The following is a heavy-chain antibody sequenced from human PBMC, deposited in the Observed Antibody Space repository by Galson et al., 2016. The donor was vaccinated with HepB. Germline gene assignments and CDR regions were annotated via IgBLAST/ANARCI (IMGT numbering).Heavy chain of an antibody. J-gene: IGHJ6*02. V-gene: IGHV1-69*13. CDR1: GGTFSNFA. D-gene: IGHD1-1*01. CDR2: VVPIFDTT. Sequence: SVKVSCKASGGTFSNFAISWVRQAPGQGLEWMGGVVPIFDTTHYARRFQGRVTITADESTRSVYMELSSLTSEDTAVYYCARGGDATRHYYYGMVLWGQGTTVTVSS. CDR3: ARGGDATRHYYYGMVL.